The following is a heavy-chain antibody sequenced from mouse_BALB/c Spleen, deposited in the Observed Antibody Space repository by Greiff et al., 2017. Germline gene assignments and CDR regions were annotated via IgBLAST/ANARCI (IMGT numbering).Heavy chain of an antibody. V-gene: IGHV1S81*02. CDR2: INPSNGRT. CDR1: GYTFTSYW. D-gene: IGHD2-14*01. Sequence: VQLQQPGAELVKPGASVKLSCKASGYTFTSYWMHWVKQRPGQGLEWIGEINPSNGRTNYNEKFKSKATLTVDKSSSTAYMQLSSLTSEDSAVYYCAREEVRAWFAYWGQGTLVTVSA. CDR3: AREEVRAWFAY. J-gene: IGHJ3*01.